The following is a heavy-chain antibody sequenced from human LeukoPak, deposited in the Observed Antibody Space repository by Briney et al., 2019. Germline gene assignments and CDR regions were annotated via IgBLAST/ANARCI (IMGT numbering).Heavy chain of an antibody. J-gene: IGHJ4*02. Sequence: SETLSLTCTVSGYSISSGYYWGWIRQPPGKGLEWIGSIYHSGSTNYNPSLKSRVTISVDTSKNQFSLKLSSVTAADTAVYYCASCWLGYCTFWGQGTLVTVSS. V-gene: IGHV4-38-2*02. CDR2: IYHSGST. CDR1: GYSISSGYY. CDR3: ASCWLGYCTF. D-gene: IGHD2-8*01.